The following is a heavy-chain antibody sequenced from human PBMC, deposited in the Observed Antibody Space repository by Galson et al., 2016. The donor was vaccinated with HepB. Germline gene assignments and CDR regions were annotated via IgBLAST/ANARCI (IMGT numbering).Heavy chain of an antibody. D-gene: IGHD5-12*01. Sequence: CAASEFTFDNYAMSWVRQAPGRGLEWVSGISGSGANTHYADSVRDRFTISRDNSENTLYLQMNSLRADDTAVYYCAKDQDNSGVFYFDYWGRGTLVIVSS. J-gene: IGHJ4*02. CDR3: AKDQDNSGVFYFDY. CDR2: ISGSGANT. V-gene: IGHV3-23*01. CDR1: EFTFDNYA.